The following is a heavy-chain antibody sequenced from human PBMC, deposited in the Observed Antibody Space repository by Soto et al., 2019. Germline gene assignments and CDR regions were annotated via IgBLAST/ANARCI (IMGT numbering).Heavy chain of an antibody. CDR3: ARPTREPTF. CDR1: GFTFSDFY. V-gene: IGHV3-11*01. Sequence: QVQLVESGGGLVKPGGSLRLSCAASGFTFSDFYMSWIRQAPGQGLEYLSIISSDGSTKYYADSVKGRFTISRDNARNSLYLQMNDLGADDTAVYYCARPTREPTFWGQGTLVTVSS. CDR2: ISSDGSTK. D-gene: IGHD4-17*01. J-gene: IGHJ4*02.